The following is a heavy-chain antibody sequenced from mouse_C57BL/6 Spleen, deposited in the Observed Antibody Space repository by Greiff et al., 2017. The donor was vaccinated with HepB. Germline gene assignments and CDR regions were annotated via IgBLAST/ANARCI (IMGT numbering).Heavy chain of an antibody. CDR1: GYSITSGYY. CDR2: ISYDGSN. CDR3: AREEDYAMDY. J-gene: IGHJ4*01. V-gene: IGHV3-6*01. Sequence: EVHLVESGPGLVKPSQSLSLTCSVTGYSITSGYYWNWIRQFPGNKLEWMGYISYDGSNNYNPSLKNRISITRDTSKNQFFLKLNSVTTEDTATYYCAREEDYAMDYWGQGTSVTVSS.